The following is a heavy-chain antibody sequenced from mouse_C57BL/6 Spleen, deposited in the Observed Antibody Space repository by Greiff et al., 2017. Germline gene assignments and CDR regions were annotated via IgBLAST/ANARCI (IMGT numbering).Heavy chain of an antibody. Sequence: EVKLMESGGGLVKPGGSLKLSCAASGFTFSDYGMHWVRQAPEKGLEWVAYISSGSSTIYYADTVKGRFTISRDNAKNTRFLQMTSLRSEDTAMYYGASSTMVTTGFAYWGQGTLVTVSA. V-gene: IGHV5-17*01. CDR3: ASSTMVTTGFAY. J-gene: IGHJ3*01. D-gene: IGHD2-2*01. CDR2: ISSGSSTI. CDR1: GFTFSDYG.